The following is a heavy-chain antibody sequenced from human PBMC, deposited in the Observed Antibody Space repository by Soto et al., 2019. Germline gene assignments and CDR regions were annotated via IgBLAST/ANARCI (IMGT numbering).Heavy chain of an antibody. CDR2: VYTSGNN. CDR3: ARALGNDFWTSDAFDI. D-gene: IGHD3-3*01. J-gene: IGHJ3*02. V-gene: IGHV4-4*07. Sequence: QVQLQESGPGLVKASETLSLTCTVSGSSISGYYWNWVRQSAGKGLEWLGRVYTSGNNKYNPSLKSRVAMSADTSENSVSLTLRAVTAADTAVYYCARALGNDFWTSDAFDIWGPGTMITVSS. CDR1: GSSISGYY.